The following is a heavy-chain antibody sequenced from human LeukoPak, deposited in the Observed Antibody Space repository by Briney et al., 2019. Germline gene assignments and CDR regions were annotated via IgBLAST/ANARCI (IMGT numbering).Heavy chain of an antibody. Sequence: ASVKVACKASGYTFTSYGISWVRQAPGQGREWMGWISAYNGNTNYAQTLQGRVTMTTDTSTSTAYMELRSLRSDDAAVYYCARVLPLMVYVIHDYWGQGTLVTVSS. CDR1: GYTFTSYG. D-gene: IGHD2-8*01. V-gene: IGHV1-18*01. CDR3: ARVLPLMVYVIHDY. J-gene: IGHJ4*02. CDR2: ISAYNGNT.